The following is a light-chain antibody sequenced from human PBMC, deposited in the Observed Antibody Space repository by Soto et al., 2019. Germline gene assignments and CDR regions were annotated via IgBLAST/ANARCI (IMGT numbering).Light chain of an antibody. Sequence: QSVLTQPPSASGTPGQRVTISCSGSSSNIGSNYVYWYQQLPGTAPKLLIYRNNQRPSGVPDRFSGSKSGTSASLAISGLRSEDEADYYCAAWDDSLSFVVFGGGTKRTVL. CDR1: SSNIGSNY. V-gene: IGLV1-47*01. CDR2: RNN. CDR3: AAWDDSLSFVV. J-gene: IGLJ2*01.